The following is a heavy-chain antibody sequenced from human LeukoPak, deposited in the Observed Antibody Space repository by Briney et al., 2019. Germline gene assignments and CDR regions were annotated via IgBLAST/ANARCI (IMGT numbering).Heavy chain of an antibody. J-gene: IGHJ4*02. CDR1: GGSISSSSYY. V-gene: IGHV4-61*01. CDR2: IYYSGST. Sequence: PSETLSLTCTVPGGSISSSSYYWRWIRQPPGKGLERIVYIYYSGSTNYNPSLKSRVTISVDTSKNQFSLKLSSVTAADTAVYYCASVDSSGYYVVYWGQGTLVTVSS. CDR3: ASVDSSGYYVVY. D-gene: IGHD3-22*01.